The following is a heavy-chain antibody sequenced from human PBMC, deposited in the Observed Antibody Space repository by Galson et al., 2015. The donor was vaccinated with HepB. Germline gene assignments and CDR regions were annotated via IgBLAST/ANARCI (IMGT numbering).Heavy chain of an antibody. Sequence: ETLSLTCTVSGGSISSSSYYWGWIRQPPGKGLEWIGSIYYSGSTYYNPSLKSRVTISVDTSKNQFSLKLSSVTAADTAVYYCARDRGIAVAGPRNAFDIWGQGTMVTVSS. D-gene: IGHD6-19*01. CDR1: GGSISSSSYY. J-gene: IGHJ3*02. CDR3: ARDRGIAVAGPRNAFDI. CDR2: IYYSGST. V-gene: IGHV4-39*07.